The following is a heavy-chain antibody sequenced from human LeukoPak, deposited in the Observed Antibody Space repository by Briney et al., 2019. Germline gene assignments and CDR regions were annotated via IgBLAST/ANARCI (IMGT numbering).Heavy chain of an antibody. Sequence: QAGGSLRLSCAASGFTFSSYAMHWVRQAPGKGLEWVAVISYDGSNKYYADSVKGRFTISRDNSKNTLYLQMNSLRAEDTAVYYCARPITMVRGVIIRKLGPIDYWGQGTLVTVSS. CDR1: GFTFSSYA. CDR2: ISYDGSNK. J-gene: IGHJ4*02. CDR3: ARPITMVRGVIIRKLGPIDY. V-gene: IGHV3-30-3*01. D-gene: IGHD3-10*01.